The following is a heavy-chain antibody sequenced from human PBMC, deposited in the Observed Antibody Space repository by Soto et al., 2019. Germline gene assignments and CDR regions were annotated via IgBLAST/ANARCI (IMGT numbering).Heavy chain of an antibody. CDR2: IIPIFDIT. D-gene: IGHD3-22*01. J-gene: IGHJ6*02. CDR1: GGTFRSYS. CDR3: ARPDEGGYSSNHHYYYALDV. Sequence: QVQLVQSGAEVKKPGSSVKVSCKASGGTFRSYSISWVRQAPGQGLEWMGGIIPIFDITNYAQTFQGRVTITADESTSTAYLELRSLGSDDTAVYYCARPDEGGYSSNHHYYYALDVWGQGTTGTV. V-gene: IGHV1-69*01.